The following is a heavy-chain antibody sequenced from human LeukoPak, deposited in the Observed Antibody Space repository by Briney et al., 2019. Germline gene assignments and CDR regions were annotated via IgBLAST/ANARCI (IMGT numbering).Heavy chain of an antibody. D-gene: IGHD3-10*01. V-gene: IGHV1-3*01. J-gene: IGHJ5*02. CDR1: GYTSTSYA. Sequence: AASVKVSCTASGYTSTSYAMHWVRQAPGQRLEWMGWINAGNGNTKYSQKFQGRVTITRDTSASTAYMELSSLRSEDTAVYYCARDPSPGSYTVWFDPWGQGTLVTVSS. CDR3: ARDPSPGSYTVWFDP. CDR2: INAGNGNT.